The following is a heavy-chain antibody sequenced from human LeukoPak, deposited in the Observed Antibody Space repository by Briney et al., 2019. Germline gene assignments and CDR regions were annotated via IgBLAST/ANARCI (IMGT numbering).Heavy chain of an antibody. CDR2: IYYSGST. CDR3: ARHHRSGYYEVDY. D-gene: IGHD6-25*01. CDR1: GGSISSSDYY. Sequence: TLSLTCTVSGGSISSSDYYWGWIRQPPGRRLEWIGTIYYSGSTSYNPSLKGRVTMSVDTSKNQFSLKLSSVTAADTAVYYCARHHRSGYYEVDYWGQGPLVTASS. V-gene: IGHV4-39*01. J-gene: IGHJ4*02.